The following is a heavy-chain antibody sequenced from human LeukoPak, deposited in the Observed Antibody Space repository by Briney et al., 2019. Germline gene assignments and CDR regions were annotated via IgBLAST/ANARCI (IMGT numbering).Heavy chain of an antibody. D-gene: IGHD6-13*01. V-gene: IGHV4-31*03. Sequence: SETLSLTCTVSGGSISSGGYYWSWIRQHPGRGLEWIGYIYYSGNTYCNPSLESRVTISVDTSKTQFSLKLDSVTAADTAVYYCARDRGSSSWYGMDVWGQGTTVTVSS. J-gene: IGHJ6*02. CDR2: IYYSGNT. CDR3: ARDRGSSSWYGMDV. CDR1: GGSISSGGYY.